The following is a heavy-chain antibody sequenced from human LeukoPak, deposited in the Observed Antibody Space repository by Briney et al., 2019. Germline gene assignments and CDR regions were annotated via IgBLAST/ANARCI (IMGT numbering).Heavy chain of an antibody. CDR3: ARVGALRFLEWLFDNVHFDY. D-gene: IGHD3-3*01. J-gene: IGHJ4*02. CDR1: GYTFTSYG. Sequence: GASVKVSCKASGYTFTSYGISWVRQAPGQGLEWMGWISAYNGNTNYAQKLQGRVTMTTDTSTSTAYMELRSLRSDDTAVYYCARVGALRFLEWLFDNVHFDYWGQGTLVTASS. CDR2: ISAYNGNT. V-gene: IGHV1-18*01.